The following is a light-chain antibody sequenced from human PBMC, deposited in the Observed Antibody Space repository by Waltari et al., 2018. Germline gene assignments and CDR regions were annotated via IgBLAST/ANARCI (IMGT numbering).Light chain of an antibody. V-gene: IGKV1-9*01. Sequence: DIQLTQSQSFLSASVGDRVNIPCRASQGLSNYLAWYQQKPGKAPDVLISAASSLQSGVPTRFSGSGSGTEFTLTISSLQPEDFGTYYCQQLKTYPLTFGGGTKVEIK. J-gene: IGKJ4*01. CDR2: AAS. CDR3: QQLKTYPLT. CDR1: QGLSNY.